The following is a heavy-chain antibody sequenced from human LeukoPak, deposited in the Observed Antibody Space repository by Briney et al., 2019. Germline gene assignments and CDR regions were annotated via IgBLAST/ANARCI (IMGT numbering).Heavy chain of an antibody. D-gene: IGHD3/OR15-3a*01. CDR3: AKGRGLVSPDDH. Sequence: PGGSLRLSCAASGFTFSSHTMTWVRQAPGKGLEWVSAISNSGGSTYYADSVKGRFTISRDNSKNTLYLQMNSLKAEDTAVYYYAKGRGLVSPDDHWGQGTLVTVSS. J-gene: IGHJ4*02. CDR2: ISNSGGST. CDR1: GFTFSSHT. V-gene: IGHV3-23*01.